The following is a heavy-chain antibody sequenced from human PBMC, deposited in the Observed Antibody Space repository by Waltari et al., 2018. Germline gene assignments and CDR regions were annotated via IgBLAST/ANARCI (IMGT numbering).Heavy chain of an antibody. CDR1: GFPFSSYA. V-gene: IGHV3-23*04. J-gene: IGHJ4*02. Sequence: EVQLVESGGGLVQPGGSLRLPCAASGFPFSSYAMSWVRTAPGKGLEWVLASSGSGGSTYYADSVKGRFTISRDNSKNTLYLQMNSLRAEDTAVYYCAKSTSIAAAGNGFDYWGQGTLVTVSS. CDR3: AKSTSIAAAGNGFDY. CDR2: SSGSGGST. D-gene: IGHD6-13*01.